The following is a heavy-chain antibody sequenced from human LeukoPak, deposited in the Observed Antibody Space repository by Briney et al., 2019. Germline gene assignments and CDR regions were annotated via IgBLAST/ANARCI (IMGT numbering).Heavy chain of an antibody. V-gene: IGHV1-8*01. J-gene: IGHJ4*02. CDR3: ARGRSGSAAAGTYDG. CDR1: GYTFTSSD. CDR2: INPNSGRT. D-gene: IGHD6-13*01. Sequence: ASVKDSRKTSGYTFTSSDIHCVRQAAGQGLEWMGWINPNSGRTGYAQKFQGRVAMTADTSIRTAYMELSSLRFDDTAVYYCARGRSGSAAAGTYDGWGQGTLITVSS.